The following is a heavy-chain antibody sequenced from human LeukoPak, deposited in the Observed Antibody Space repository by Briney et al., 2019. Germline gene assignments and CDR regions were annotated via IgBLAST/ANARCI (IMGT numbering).Heavy chain of an antibody. CDR1: GFTFSSYS. CDR3: AKDVVVPAAMLTGVDY. Sequence: GGSLRLPCAASGFTFSSYSMNWVRQAPGKGLEWVSSISSSSSYIYYADSVKGRFTISRDNAKNSLYLQMNSLRAEDTAVYYCAKDVVVPAAMLTGVDYWGQGTLVTVSS. V-gene: IGHV3-21*04. CDR2: ISSSSSYI. D-gene: IGHD2-2*01. J-gene: IGHJ4*02.